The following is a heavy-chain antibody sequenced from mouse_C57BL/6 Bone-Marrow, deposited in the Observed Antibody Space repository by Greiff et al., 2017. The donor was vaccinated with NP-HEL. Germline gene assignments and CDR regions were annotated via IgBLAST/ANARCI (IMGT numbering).Heavy chain of an antibody. V-gene: IGHV1-20*01. Sequence: VQLKESGPELVKPGDSVKISCKASGYSFTGYFMNWVMQSHGKSLEWIGRINPYNGDTFYNQKFKGKATLTVDKSSSTAHMELRSLTSEDSAVYYCARSYYGNPFAYWGQGTLVTVSA. D-gene: IGHD2-10*01. CDR2: INPYNGDT. J-gene: IGHJ3*01. CDR1: GYSFTGYF. CDR3: ARSYYGNPFAY.